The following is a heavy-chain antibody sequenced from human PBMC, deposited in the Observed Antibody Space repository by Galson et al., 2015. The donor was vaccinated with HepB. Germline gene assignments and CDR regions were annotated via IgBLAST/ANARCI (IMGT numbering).Heavy chain of an antibody. CDR2: FDPEDGET. Sequence: SVKVSCKVSGYTLTELSMHWVRQAPGKGLEWMGGFDPEDGETIYAQKFQGRVTMTEDTSTDTAYMELSSLRSEDTAVYYCATSEPRLIVGATSALDYWGQGTLVTVSS. CDR3: ATSEPRLIVGATSALDY. D-gene: IGHD1-26*01. V-gene: IGHV1-24*01. CDR1: GYTLTELS. J-gene: IGHJ4*02.